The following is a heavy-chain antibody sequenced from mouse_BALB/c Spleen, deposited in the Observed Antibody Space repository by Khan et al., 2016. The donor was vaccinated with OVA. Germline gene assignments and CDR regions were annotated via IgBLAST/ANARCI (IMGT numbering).Heavy chain of an antibody. J-gene: IGHJ3*01. CDR2: INPSSGGT. D-gene: IGHD2-2*01. CDR3: TRSGNGCFAY. CDR1: GYTFTSYY. Sequence: VQLQQSGAELVKPGASVRLSCKASGYTFTSYYLYWVKQRPGQGLEWIGDINPSSGGTNFNEKFKSKATLTVDKSSSTAYIQLNSLTSEDSAVYYCTRSGNGCFAYWGQGTLVTVSA. V-gene: IGHV1S81*02.